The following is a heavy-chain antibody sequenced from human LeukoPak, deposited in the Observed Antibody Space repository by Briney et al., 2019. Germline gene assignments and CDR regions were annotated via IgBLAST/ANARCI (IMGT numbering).Heavy chain of an antibody. CDR3: AKAARYCSSTSCYGFDY. V-gene: IGHV3-30*18. D-gene: IGHD2-2*01. CDR1: GFTFSDYD. Sequence: GGSLRLSCAASGFTFSDYDIHWVRQAPGKGLEWVAVISYDGSNKNYAESVKGRFTISRDNSKNTLYLQMNSLRAEDTAVYYCAKAARYCSSTSCYGFDYWGQGTLVTVSS. CDR2: ISYDGSNK. J-gene: IGHJ4*02.